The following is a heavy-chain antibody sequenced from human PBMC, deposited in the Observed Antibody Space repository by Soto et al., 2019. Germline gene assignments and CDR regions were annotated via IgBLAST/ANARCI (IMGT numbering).Heavy chain of an antibody. CDR2: ISSDGSRK. D-gene: IGHD6-13*01. V-gene: IGHV3-30*03. J-gene: IGHJ4*02. Sequence: GGSLILSCAASGFTFCNFCIHWVRQAPGKGLEWVADISSDGSRKFYADSVKGRFTISRDNSKNTLYLQMNSLRTEDTAVYFCARGCSGGTNCFHFDFWGQGILVTVSS. CDR1: GFTFCNFC. CDR3: ARGCSGGTNCFHFDF.